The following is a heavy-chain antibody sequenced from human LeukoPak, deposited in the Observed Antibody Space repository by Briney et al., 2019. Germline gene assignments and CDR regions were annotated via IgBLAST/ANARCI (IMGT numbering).Heavy chain of an antibody. CDR3: GRVGGYFDC. V-gene: IGHV3-23*01. CDR2: ISDSGGGT. CDR1: GFTFSRYG. J-gene: IGHJ4*02. D-gene: IGHD2-15*01. Sequence: PGGSLRLSCAASGFTFSRYGMSWVRQAPGKGLEWVSDISDSGGGTDYVDSVKGRFTISRDNSKNSLYLQMNSLRAEDTAVYYFGRVGGYFDCWGQGTLVTVSS.